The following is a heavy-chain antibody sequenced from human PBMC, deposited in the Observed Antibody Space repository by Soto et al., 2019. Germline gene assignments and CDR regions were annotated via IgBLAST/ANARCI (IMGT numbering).Heavy chain of an antibody. J-gene: IGHJ5*02. Sequence: PXETLSLTCTVSGASISGFYWSWIRKSAGKGLEWIGRIYATGTTDYNPSLKSRVMMSVDTSKKQFSLKLRSVTAADTAVYYCVRDGTKTLRYWFDHWGRGISATVSS. CDR1: GASISGFY. V-gene: IGHV4-4*07. CDR3: VRDGTKTLRYWFDH. D-gene: IGHD1-1*01. CDR2: IYATGTT.